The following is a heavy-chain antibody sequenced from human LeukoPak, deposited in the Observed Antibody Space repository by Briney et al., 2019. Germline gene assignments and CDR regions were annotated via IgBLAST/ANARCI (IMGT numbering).Heavy chain of an antibody. J-gene: IGHJ4*02. CDR3: ARDYSGGYPGEAVFDY. Sequence: SETLSLTCTVSGGSISSYYWNWIRQPAGKGLEWIGRVYPSGSTNYNPSLKSRVTMSVDTSKNQFSLKLSSVTAADTAVYYCARDYSGGYPGEAVFDYWGQGTLVTVSS. V-gene: IGHV4-4*07. D-gene: IGHD2-15*01. CDR2: VYPSGST. CDR1: GGSISSYY.